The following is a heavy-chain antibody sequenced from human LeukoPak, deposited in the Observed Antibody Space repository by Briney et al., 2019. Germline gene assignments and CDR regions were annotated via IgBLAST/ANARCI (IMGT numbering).Heavy chain of an antibody. CDR3: AKLNDNYYYYGMDV. J-gene: IGHJ6*02. CDR1: GFTFSSYA. V-gene: IGHV3-23*01. D-gene: IGHD1-1*01. Sequence: GGSLRLSCAASGFTFSSYAMSWVRQAPGKGLEWVSLIRGSGDNTYYADSVKGRFTIARDNSKNTLHLQMNSLRAEDTAVYYCAKLNDNYYYYGMDVWGQGTTVTVSS. CDR2: IRGSGDNT.